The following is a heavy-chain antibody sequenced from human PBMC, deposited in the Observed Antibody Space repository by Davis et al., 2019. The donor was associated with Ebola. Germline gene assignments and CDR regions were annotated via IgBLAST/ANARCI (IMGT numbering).Heavy chain of an antibody. CDR3: ARERSLQWLVKGGMDV. J-gene: IGHJ6*02. CDR2: INPNSGGT. CDR1: GYTFTGYY. V-gene: IGHV1-2*02. D-gene: IGHD6-19*01. Sequence: ASVKVSCKASGYTFTGYYMHWVRQAPGQGFEWMGLINPNSGGTNYAQKFQGRVTMTRDTSISTAYMELSRLRSDDTAVYYCARERSLQWLVKGGMDVWGQGTTVTVSS.